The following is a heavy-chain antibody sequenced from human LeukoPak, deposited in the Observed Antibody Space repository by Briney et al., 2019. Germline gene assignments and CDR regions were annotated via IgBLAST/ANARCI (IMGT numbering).Heavy chain of an antibody. CDR1: GGALSSGGYY. CDR2: IYYGGST. Sequence: PSQTLSLTCTVSGGALSSGGYYWSWIRQPPGKGLEWIGYIYYGGSTNHNPSLKSRVTISLDTSKNQFSLRLNSVTAADTAVYYCARHGPGSSGYYDAFDIWGQGTMVTVSP. J-gene: IGHJ3*02. V-gene: IGHV4-61*08. CDR3: ARHGPGSSGYYDAFDI. D-gene: IGHD3-22*01.